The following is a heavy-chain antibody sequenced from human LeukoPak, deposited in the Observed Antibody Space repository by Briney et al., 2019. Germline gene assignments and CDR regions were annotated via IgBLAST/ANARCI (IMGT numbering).Heavy chain of an antibody. V-gene: IGHV1-18*04. Sequence: ASVKVSCKASGYTFTSYYMHWVRQAPGQGLEWMGWISVHNNRIKYADNFAGRLTMTTEMSRTTVYMELGSLRSDDTAIYYCARMDGSGSYNIDYWGQGTLVTVSS. CDR1: GYTFTSYY. CDR2: ISVHNNRI. D-gene: IGHD3-10*01. CDR3: ARMDGSGSYNIDY. J-gene: IGHJ4*02.